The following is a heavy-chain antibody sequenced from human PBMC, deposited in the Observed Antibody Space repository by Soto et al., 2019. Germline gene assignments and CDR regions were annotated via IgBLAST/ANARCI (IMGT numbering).Heavy chain of an antibody. Sequence: QVQLVESGGGVVQPGRSLRLSCAASGFTFSSYAMHWVRQAPGKGLEWVAVISYDGSNKYYADSVQGRFTISRDNSKNTLYLQMNSLRAEDTVVYYCAREGRSSSWYLTDYWGQGTLVTVSS. CDR1: GFTFSSYA. CDR3: AREGRSSSWYLTDY. CDR2: ISYDGSNK. D-gene: IGHD6-13*01. V-gene: IGHV3-30-3*01. J-gene: IGHJ4*02.